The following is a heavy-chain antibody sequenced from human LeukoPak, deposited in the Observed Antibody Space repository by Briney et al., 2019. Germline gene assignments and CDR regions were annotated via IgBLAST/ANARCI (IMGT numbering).Heavy chain of an antibody. CDR1: GGSIGSYY. J-gene: IGHJ3*02. V-gene: IGHV4-59*01. CDR3: ARVDFWGAFDI. CDR2: FYYTGST. Sequence: SETLSLTCTVSGGSIGSYYWSWIRQPPGKGLEWIGYFYYTGSTNYSPSLKSRVTISAGTSKTQFSLKLNSVTAADTAVYYCARVDFWGAFDIWGQGTMVTVSS. D-gene: IGHD3-3*01.